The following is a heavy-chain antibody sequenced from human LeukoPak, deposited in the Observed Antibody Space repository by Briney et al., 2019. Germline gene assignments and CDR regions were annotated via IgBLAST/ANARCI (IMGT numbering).Heavy chain of an antibody. Sequence: SETLSLTCGVSGGSVINTNWWTWVRQPPGKGLEWIGEVHLDGRTNYNPSLESRLAMSVDVSENQVSLKLSSVTAADTAVYYCAVGADPGSYHFDYWGQGTLVTVSS. CDR3: AVGADPGSYHFDY. J-gene: IGHJ4*02. V-gene: IGHV4-4*02. D-gene: IGHD3-10*01. CDR1: GGSVINTNW. CDR2: VHLDGRT.